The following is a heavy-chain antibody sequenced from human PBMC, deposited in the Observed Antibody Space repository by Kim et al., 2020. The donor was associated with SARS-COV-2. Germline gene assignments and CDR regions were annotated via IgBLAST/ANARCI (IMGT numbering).Heavy chain of an antibody. J-gene: IGHJ5*02. CDR3: ARSRLIVVVPAAIPLYWFDP. D-gene: IGHD2-2*01. Sequence: SETLSLTCAVSGGSISSSNWWSWVRQPPGKGLEWIGEIYHSGSTNYNPSLKSRVTISVDKSKNQFSLKLSSVTAADTAVYYCARSRLIVVVPAAIPLYWFDPGGQGTLVTVSS. CDR1: GGSISSSNW. CDR2: IYHSGST. V-gene: IGHV4-4*02.